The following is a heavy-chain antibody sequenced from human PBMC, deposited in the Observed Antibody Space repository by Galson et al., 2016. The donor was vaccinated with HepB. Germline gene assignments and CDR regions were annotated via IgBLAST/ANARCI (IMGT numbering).Heavy chain of an antibody. Sequence: SLRLSCAASGFTFSSYSMNWVRQAPGKGLEWVSFISSSSTTIYYADSVKGRFTISRDNAKNSLYLQMNSLRVEDTAVYYCARELMIHYYDTRIPRGYFDYWGQGPLVTVSS. J-gene: IGHJ4*02. CDR3: ARELMIHYYDTRIPRGYFDY. CDR2: ISSSSTTI. V-gene: IGHV3-48*01. D-gene: IGHD3-22*01. CDR1: GFTFSSYS.